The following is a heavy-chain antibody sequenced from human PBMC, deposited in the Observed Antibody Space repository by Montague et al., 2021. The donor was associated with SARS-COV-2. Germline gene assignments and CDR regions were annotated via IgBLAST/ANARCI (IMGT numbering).Heavy chain of an antibody. J-gene: IGHJ4*02. CDR2: VHYSGSP. CDR3: TRHLHMTGPAPSPGFDY. CDR1: GDSISSSSYN. V-gene: IGHV4-39*01. D-gene: IGHD2-21*01. Sequence: SETLSLTCTVSGDSISSSSYNWGWIRQPPGKGLEWIGSVHYSGSPYYNPSLKSRVTIYVDTSKNQLSLKLSSVTAADTAVYYCTRHLHMTGPAPSPGFDYWGQGTLVTVSS.